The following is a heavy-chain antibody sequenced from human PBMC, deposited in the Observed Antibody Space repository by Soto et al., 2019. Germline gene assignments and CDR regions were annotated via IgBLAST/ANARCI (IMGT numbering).Heavy chain of an antibody. V-gene: IGHV2-26*02. CDR2: VFSDDTK. CDR3: SRIRNAGGCYFDS. D-gene: IGHD1-1*01. J-gene: IGHJ4*02. CDR1: GYSFNDIRMG. Sequence: QVTLKESGPVLVNPTETLTLTCVVSGYSFNDIRMGVSWIRQPPGKPLEWLADVFSDDTKFYSTSLKDRLTISQDSSKSQVVLHMTNPIPVDTTTYYCSRIRNAGGCYFDSWGPGILVAVTS.